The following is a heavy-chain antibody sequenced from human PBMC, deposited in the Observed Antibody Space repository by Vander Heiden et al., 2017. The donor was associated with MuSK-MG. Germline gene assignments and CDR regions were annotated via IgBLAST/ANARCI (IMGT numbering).Heavy chain of an antibody. CDR3: ARQSIAAYNWFDP. CDR1: AGSSSRSSSY. V-gene: IGHV4-39*07. D-gene: IGHD6-6*01. CDR2: IYYSGST. Sequence: QLQLQESGPGLVKPSETLSLTCTVPAGSSSRSSSYQGWSRQPQRMGLQSVGCIYYSGSTYYNPYHKSRATISVDTSKNQFSLKLSSVTAADTAVYYCARQSIAAYNWFDPWGQGTLVTVSS. J-gene: IGHJ5*02.